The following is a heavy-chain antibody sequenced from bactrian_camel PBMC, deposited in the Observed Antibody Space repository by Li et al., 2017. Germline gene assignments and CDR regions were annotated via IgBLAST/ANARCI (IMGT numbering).Heavy chain of an antibody. CDR2: IYVGVRNT. CDR1: GDTFSSNC. J-gene: IGHJ4*01. CDR3: AASWYPCEVDDSENEYRW. D-gene: IGHD6*01. Sequence: HVQLVESGGGSVQAGGSLRLSCAASGDTFSSNCMGWYRQAPGQEREGVAAIYVGVRNTWYADSVKGRFTISQDSGKSTVYLQMNNLKPEDTAMYFCAASWYPCEVDDSENEYRWWGQGTQVTVS. V-gene: IGHV3S54*01.